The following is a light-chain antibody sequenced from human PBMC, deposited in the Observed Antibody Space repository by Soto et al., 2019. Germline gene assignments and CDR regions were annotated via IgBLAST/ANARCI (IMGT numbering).Light chain of an antibody. CDR2: DAS. V-gene: IGKV3-20*01. CDR1: QSVGNNY. Sequence: EIVLTQYPGNLSLSPGERATLSCRASQSVGNNYLAWYQQKPGQAPRFLIYDASSRATGIPDRFSGSGSGTDFTLTISRLEPADFAVSYCQQYGSTPLTFGGGTKVEIK. CDR3: QQYGSTPLT. J-gene: IGKJ4*01.